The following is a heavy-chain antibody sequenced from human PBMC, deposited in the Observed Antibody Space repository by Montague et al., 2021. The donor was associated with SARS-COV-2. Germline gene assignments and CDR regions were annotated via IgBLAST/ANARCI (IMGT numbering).Heavy chain of an antibody. D-gene: IGHD2-15*01. Sequence: SLRLSYAASGFTFSSYSMNWVRQAPGKGLEWVSSISSSSSYIYYADSVKGRFTISRDNAKNSLYLQMNSLRAEDTAVYYCARGGLRYCSGGSCRTKDGMDVWGQGTTVTVSS. J-gene: IGHJ6*02. V-gene: IGHV3-21*01. CDR3: ARGGLRYCSGGSCRTKDGMDV. CDR2: ISSSSSYI. CDR1: GFTFSSYS.